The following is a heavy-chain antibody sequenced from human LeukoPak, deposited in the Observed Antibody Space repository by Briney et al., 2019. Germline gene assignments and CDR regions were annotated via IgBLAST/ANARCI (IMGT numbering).Heavy chain of an antibody. CDR3: AKALEMATARDAFDI. V-gene: IGHV3-23*01. J-gene: IGHJ3*02. D-gene: IGHD5-24*01. CDR1: GFTFSSYS. CDR2: ISGSGGST. Sequence: GGSLRLSCAASGFTFSSYSMNWVRQAPGKGLEWVSAISGSGGSTYYADSVKGRFTISRDNPKNTLSLQMNSLRAEDTAIYYCAKALEMATARDAFDIWGQGTMVTVSS.